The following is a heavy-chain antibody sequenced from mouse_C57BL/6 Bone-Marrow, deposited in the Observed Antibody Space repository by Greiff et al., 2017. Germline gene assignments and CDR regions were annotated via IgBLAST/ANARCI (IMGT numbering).Heavy chain of an antibody. V-gene: IGHV1-15*01. CDR2: IDTETVGT. J-gene: IGHJ1*03. CDR1: CYTFTDYE. D-gene: IGHD1-2*01. Sequence: VQLQQSGAELVRPGASVTLSCKASCYTFTDYEMHWVTQTPVHGLEWIGSIDTETVGTDYNQKFKGKAILTADKSSSTAYMELRSLTSEDSAVYYCTDYYGQRYFDVWGTGTTVTVSS. CDR3: TDYYGQRYFDV.